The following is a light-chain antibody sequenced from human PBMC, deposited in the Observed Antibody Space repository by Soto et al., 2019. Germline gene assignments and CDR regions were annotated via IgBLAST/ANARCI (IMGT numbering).Light chain of an antibody. CDR2: LGS. Sequence: DIVMTQSPLSLPVTPGEPASISCRTSQSLLHSNGYNYLDWYLQKPGQSPLLLIYLGSNRASGVPDRFSGSGSGKDFTLKISRVEAEDVGVYYCMQALQTPRTFGQGTKLEIK. CDR3: MQALQTPRT. CDR1: QSLLHSNGYNY. J-gene: IGKJ2*01. V-gene: IGKV2-28*01.